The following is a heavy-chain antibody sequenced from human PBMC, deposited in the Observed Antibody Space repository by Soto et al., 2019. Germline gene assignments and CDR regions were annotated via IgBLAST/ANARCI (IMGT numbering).Heavy chain of an antibody. CDR1: GFTFSTYW. CDR3: ASDRWGGGRDMDV. Sequence: EVQLVESGGGLVQPGGSLRLSCAASGFTFSTYWIHWVRQAPGKGLVWVSRINSDGSSKNYADSVKGRFTISRDTAKNTLFLLMKSLRAEDTAVYYCASDRWGGGRDMDVWGQGTTVTVSS. CDR2: INSDGSSK. D-gene: IGHD3-10*01. V-gene: IGHV3-74*01. J-gene: IGHJ6*02.